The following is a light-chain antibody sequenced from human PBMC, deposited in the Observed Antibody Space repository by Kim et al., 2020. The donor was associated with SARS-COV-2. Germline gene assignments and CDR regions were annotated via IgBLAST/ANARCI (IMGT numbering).Light chain of an antibody. J-gene: IGKJ4*01. Sequence: ASVGDRLTITCPASQDIRKYLNWYQQKAGKAPKVLIYDASILGTGVPSRFRGSGSGTEFTFTITSLQSEDFATYYCQQYDDLPISFGGGTKVDIK. CDR2: DAS. CDR1: QDIRKY. V-gene: IGKV1-33*01. CDR3: QQYDDLPIS.